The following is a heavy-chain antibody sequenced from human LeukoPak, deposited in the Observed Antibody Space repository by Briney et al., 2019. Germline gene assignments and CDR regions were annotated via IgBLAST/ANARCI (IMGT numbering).Heavy chain of an antibody. Sequence: SETLSLTCTVSGGSISSYYWSWIRLPPGKGLEWIGYIYYSGSTNYNPSLKSRVTISVDKSKNQFSLKLSSVTAADTAVYYCARGGRGYSYDIDYWGQGTLVTVSS. D-gene: IGHD5-18*01. J-gene: IGHJ4*02. CDR2: IYYSGST. CDR3: ARGGRGYSYDIDY. CDR1: GGSISSYY. V-gene: IGHV4-59*12.